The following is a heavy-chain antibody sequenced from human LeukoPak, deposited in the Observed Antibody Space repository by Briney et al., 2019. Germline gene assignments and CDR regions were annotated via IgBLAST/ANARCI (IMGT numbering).Heavy chain of an antibody. CDR2: IYYSGST. J-gene: IGHJ4*02. CDR1: GGSISSSSYY. V-gene: IGHV4-39*01. Sequence: SETVSLTCTVFGGSISSSSYYWGWIRQPPGKGLEWIGTIYYSGSTYYNPSLKSRVTISVDTSKNQFSLKLSSVTAADTSMYYCARRIYDFWSGFDYWGQGALVTVSS. CDR3: ARRIYDFWSGFDY. D-gene: IGHD3-3*01.